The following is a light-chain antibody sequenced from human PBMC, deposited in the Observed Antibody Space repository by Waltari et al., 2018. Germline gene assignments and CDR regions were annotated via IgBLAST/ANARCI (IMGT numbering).Light chain of an antibody. CDR1: QSVSSY. J-gene: IGKJ1*01. Sequence: EIVLTQSPATLSLSPGERATLSCRASQSVSSYLAWYQQKPGQAPRLPIYDASNRATGIPARFSGSGSGTDFTLTISSLEPEDFAVYCCQQRSNWPRWTFGQGTKVEIK. CDR3: QQRSNWPRWT. CDR2: DAS. V-gene: IGKV3-11*01.